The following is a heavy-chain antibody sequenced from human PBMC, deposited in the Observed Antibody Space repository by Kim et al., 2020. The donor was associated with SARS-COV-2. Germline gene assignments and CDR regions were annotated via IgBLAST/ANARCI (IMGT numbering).Heavy chain of an antibody. CDR3: AKPPGYDIVTGYGYMDV. D-gene: IGHD3-9*01. V-gene: IGHV3-9*01. J-gene: IGHJ6*03. Sequence: KGRFTISRDNAKNSLYLQMNGLRAEDTALYYCAKPPGYDIVTGYGYMDVWGKGTTVTVSS.